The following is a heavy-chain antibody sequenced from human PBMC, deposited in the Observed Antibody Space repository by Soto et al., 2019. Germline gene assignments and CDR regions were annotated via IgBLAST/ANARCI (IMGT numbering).Heavy chain of an antibody. CDR1: GASISGSYYY. J-gene: IGHJ4*02. D-gene: IGHD1-20*01. CDR2: VFYTGFT. CDR3: ATSQKGYNWNYFDH. Sequence: SETLSLTCAVSGASISGSYYYWAWLRQSPGKGPEWIGSVFYTGFTSYNPSLESRVSVSVDTSKSQFSLKLSAATAADTAVYYCATSQKGYNWNYFDHWGQGALVTVSS. V-gene: IGHV4-39*01.